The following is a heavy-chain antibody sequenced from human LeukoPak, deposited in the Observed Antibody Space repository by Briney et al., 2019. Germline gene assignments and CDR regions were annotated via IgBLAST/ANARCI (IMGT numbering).Heavy chain of an antibody. J-gene: IGHJ4*02. CDR1: GFTFNSHA. CDR2: ISYDGSNK. CDR3: ARAMVRGVIITGGVDY. Sequence: GGSLRLSCVASGFTFNSHAMHWVRQAPGKGLEWVAVISYDGSNKYYADSVKGRFTISRDNSKNTLYLQMNSLRAEDTAVYYCARAMVRGVIITGGVDYWGQGTLVTVPS. V-gene: IGHV3-30-3*01. D-gene: IGHD3-10*01.